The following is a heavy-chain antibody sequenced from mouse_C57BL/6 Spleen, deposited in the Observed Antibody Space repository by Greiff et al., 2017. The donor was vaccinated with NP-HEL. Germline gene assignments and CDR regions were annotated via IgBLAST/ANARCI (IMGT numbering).Heavy chain of an antibody. V-gene: IGHV1-53*01. J-gene: IGHJ4*01. Sequence: QVQLQQPGTELVKPGASVKLSCKASGYTFTSYWMHWVKQRPGQGLEWIGNINPSNGGTNYNEKFKSKATLTVDKSSSTAYMQLSSLTSTDSAVYYCARYDGYYWAMDYWGQGTSVTVSS. D-gene: IGHD2-3*01. CDR3: ARYDGYYWAMDY. CDR1: GYTFTSYW. CDR2: INPSNGGT.